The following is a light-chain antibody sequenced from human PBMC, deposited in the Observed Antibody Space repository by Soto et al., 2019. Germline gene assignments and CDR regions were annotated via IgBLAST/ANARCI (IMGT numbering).Light chain of an antibody. CDR3: SSYTSSSTSV. V-gene: IGLV2-14*01. CDR2: DVS. CDR1: SSDVGGYNY. J-gene: IGLJ2*01. Sequence: QSALTQPASVSGSPGQSITISCTGTSSDVGGYNYVSWYQQHPGKATKLMIYDVSNRPSGVSNRFSGSKSGNTASLPISGLQDEDEADYYFSSYTSSSTSVFGGGTKVTVL.